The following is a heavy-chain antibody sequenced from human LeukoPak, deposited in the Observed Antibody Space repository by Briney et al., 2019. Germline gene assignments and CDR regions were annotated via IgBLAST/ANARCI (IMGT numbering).Heavy chain of an antibody. V-gene: IGHV3-23*01. D-gene: IGHD4-17*01. CDR2: ISGSGGST. CDR3: ARTAPYGDYWYYYYGMDV. CDR1: GFTFSSYA. Sequence: QPGGSLRLSCAASGFTFSSYAMSWVRQAPGKGLEWVSAISGSGGSTYYADSVKGRFTISRDNSKNTLYLQMNSLRAEDTAVYYCARTAPYGDYWYYYYGMDVWGQGTTVTVSS. J-gene: IGHJ6*02.